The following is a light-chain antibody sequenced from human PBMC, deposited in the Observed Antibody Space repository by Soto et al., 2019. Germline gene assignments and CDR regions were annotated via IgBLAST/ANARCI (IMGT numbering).Light chain of an antibody. CDR2: AAS. CDR3: QQSYSTWT. J-gene: IGKJ1*01. V-gene: IGKV1-39*01. CDR1: QSISSY. Sequence: DIQITQSPSSLSASVGDRVTITCRARQSISSYLNWYQQKPGKAPKLLIYAASSLQSGVPSRFSRSGSGTDFTLTISSLQPEDFATYYCQQSYSTWTFGQGTKVDI.